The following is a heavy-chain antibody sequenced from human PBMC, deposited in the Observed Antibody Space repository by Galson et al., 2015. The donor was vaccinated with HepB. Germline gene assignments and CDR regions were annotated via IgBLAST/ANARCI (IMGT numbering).Heavy chain of an antibody. Sequence: ETLSLTCTVSGGSMNTYFWSWIRQPPGKGLEWIGSIYYSGSTNYNPSLQSRVTISVDTSKNLFSLKLSSVTAADTAVYYCARQELAGKWVTPALVYWGRGTLVTVSS. D-gene: IGHD1-7*01. CDR2: IYYSGST. CDR1: GGSMNTYF. CDR3: ARQELAGKWVTPALVY. J-gene: IGHJ2*01. V-gene: IGHV4-59*08.